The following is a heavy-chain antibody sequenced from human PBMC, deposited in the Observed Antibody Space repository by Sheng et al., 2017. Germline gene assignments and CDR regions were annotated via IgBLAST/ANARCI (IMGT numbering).Heavy chain of an antibody. V-gene: IGHV1-18*01. CDR2: ISVNSGNT. CDR3: ASWSHYYYGLDG. CDR1: GGTFSSYA. Sequence: QVQLVQSGAEVKKPGSSVKVSCKASGGTFSSYAISWVRQAPGQGLDWMGWISVNSGNTNYAQKFQGRVTMTTDTSTSTAYLELRSLISDDTAIYFCASWSHYYYGLDGWGQGTTVTVFS. J-gene: IGHJ6*02.